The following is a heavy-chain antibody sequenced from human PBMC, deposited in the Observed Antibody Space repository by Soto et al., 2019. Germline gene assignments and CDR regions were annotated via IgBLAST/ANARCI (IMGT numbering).Heavy chain of an antibody. J-gene: IGHJ4*02. Sequence: GGSLRLSCAASGFTFSDYWMSWVRQAPGKGPEWVANIKFDGSVKQYVDSVRGRFTISRDNSGNSLFLQMNSLRAGDTALYYCVKDGGYCSSTTCYSPRNHYFDSWGQGTLVTVSS. CDR3: VKDGGYCSSTTCYSPRNHYFDS. CDR1: GFTFSDYW. CDR2: IKFDGSVK. D-gene: IGHD2-2*01. V-gene: IGHV3-7*03.